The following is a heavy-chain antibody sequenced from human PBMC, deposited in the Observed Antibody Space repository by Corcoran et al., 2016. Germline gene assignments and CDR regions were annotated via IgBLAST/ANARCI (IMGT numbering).Heavy chain of an antibody. V-gene: IGHV4-39*07. CDR3: ARVGGYSYGFYY. CDR1: GGSISSSSYY. J-gene: IGHJ4*02. Sequence: QLQLQDSGPGLVKPSENLSLSGTVCGGSISSSSYYWGWISQPPGKGLEWIGSIYYSGSTYYNPSLKSRVTISVDTSKNQFSLKLSSVTDADTAVYYCARVGGYSYGFYYWGQATLITVSS. D-gene: IGHD5-18*01. CDR2: IYYSGST.